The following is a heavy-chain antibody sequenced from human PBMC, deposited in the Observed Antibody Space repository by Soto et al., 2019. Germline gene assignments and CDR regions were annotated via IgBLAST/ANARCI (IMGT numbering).Heavy chain of an antibody. J-gene: IGHJ6*02. CDR2: IYHSGST. CDR1: GGSISSSNW. V-gene: IGHV4-4*02. D-gene: IGHD2-2*01. Sequence: SETLSLTCAVSGGSISSSNWWSWVRQPPGKGLEWIGEIYHSGSTNYNPSLKSRVTISVDKSKNQFSLKLSSVTAADTAVYYCAILAVVVPAAIDYYYGMDVWGQGTTVTVSS. CDR3: AILAVVVPAAIDYYYGMDV.